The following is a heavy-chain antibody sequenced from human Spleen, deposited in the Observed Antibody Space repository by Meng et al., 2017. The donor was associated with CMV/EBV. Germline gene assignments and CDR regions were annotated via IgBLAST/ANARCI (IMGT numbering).Heavy chain of an antibody. Sequence: GESLKISCAVSGFTFNTYWMTCVRQAPGKGLEWVANIREDGSSKYYADPVKSRFTISRDNAKNSLFLQMSSLRAEDTAMYYCARAGLGYCSVTSCYNDYWGQGTLVTVSS. CDR1: GFTFNTYW. V-gene: IGHV3-7*01. D-gene: IGHD2-2*02. J-gene: IGHJ4*02. CDR3: ARAGLGYCSVTSCYNDY. CDR2: IREDGSSK.